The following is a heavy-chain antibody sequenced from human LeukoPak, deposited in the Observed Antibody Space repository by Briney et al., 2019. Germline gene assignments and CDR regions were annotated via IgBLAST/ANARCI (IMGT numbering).Heavy chain of an antibody. CDR3: ASAMYYYYYGMDV. J-gene: IGHJ6*02. D-gene: IGHD2-2*01. CDR2: ISGDGGST. CDR1: GFTFDGYA. V-gene: IGHV3-43*02. Sequence: GGSLRLSCAASGFTFDGYAMHWVRQAPGKGLEWVSLISGDGGSTYYADSVKGRFTISRDNSKNSLYLQMNCLRTEDTALYYCASAMYYYYYGMDVWGQGTTVTVSS.